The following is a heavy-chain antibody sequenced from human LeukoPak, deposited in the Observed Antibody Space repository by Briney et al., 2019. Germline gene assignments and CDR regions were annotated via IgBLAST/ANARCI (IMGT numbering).Heavy chain of an antibody. Sequence: SETLSLTCAVYGGSFSGYYWSWIRQPPGKGLEWIGEINHSGSTNCNPSLKSRVTISVDTSKNQFSLKLSSVTAADTAVYYCARRAAAVALDYWGQGTLVTVSS. CDR3: ARRAAAVALDY. CDR2: INHSGST. CDR1: GGSFSGYY. V-gene: IGHV4-34*01. J-gene: IGHJ4*02. D-gene: IGHD6-13*01.